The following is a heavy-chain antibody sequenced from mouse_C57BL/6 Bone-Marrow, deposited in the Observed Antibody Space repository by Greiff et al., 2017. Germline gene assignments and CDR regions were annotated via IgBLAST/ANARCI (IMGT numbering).Heavy chain of an antibody. Sequence: QVQLQQPGAELVKPGASVKLSCKASGYTFTSYWMQWVKQRPGQGLEWIGEIDPSDSYPNYNQKFKGKATLTVDTSSSTAYMQLSSLTSEDSAVYYGARSGYYGSSYSWFAYWGQGTLVTVSA. D-gene: IGHD1-1*01. J-gene: IGHJ3*01. V-gene: IGHV1-50*01. CDR2: IDPSDSYP. CDR1: GYTFTSYW. CDR3: ARSGYYGSSYSWFAY.